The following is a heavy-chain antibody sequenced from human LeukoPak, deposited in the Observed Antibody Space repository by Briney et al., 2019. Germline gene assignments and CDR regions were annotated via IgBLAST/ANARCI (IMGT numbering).Heavy chain of an antibody. V-gene: IGHV4-38-2*01. J-gene: IGHJ5*01. D-gene: IGHD3-22*01. CDR3: ARTRRSSGYFPFDS. CDR2: IYHNGNT. CDR1: GYSISSGYY. Sequence: SQTLSLTCVVSGYSISSGYYWAWIRQTPGKGLEWIGTIYHNGNTYPNPSLKSRVTISLDTSKNQFSLKLTSVTAADTAVYYCARTRRSSGYFPFDSWGQGTLVTVSS.